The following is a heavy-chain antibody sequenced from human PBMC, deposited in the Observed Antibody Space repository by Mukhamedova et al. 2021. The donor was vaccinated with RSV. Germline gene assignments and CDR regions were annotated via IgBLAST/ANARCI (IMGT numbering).Heavy chain of an antibody. Sequence: EWVSAINNVGVTTFYADSVKGRFTISRDNSKNTLYLQMNSLRADDTAIYYCAKDPRVAVADYFDDWGQGILVTVSS. J-gene: IGHJ4*02. V-gene: IGHV3-23*01. CDR3: AKDPRVAVADYFDD. CDR2: INNVGVTT. D-gene: IGHD6-19*01.